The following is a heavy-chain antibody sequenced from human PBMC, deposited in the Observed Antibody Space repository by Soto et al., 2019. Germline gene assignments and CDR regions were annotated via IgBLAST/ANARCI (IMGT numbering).Heavy chain of an antibody. CDR1: VCSISSYY. V-gene: IGHV4-59*01. CDR3: ARGILDSRPLDY. J-gene: IGHJ4*02. Sequence: PAETLYLTCTVSVCSISSYYWSWIRPPPGKGLEWIGYIYYSGSTNYNPSLNSRVTISVDTSKNQFSLKLSSVTAADTAVYYCARGILDSRPLDYWGQGTLVTVSS. CDR2: IYYSGST. D-gene: IGHD6-13*01.